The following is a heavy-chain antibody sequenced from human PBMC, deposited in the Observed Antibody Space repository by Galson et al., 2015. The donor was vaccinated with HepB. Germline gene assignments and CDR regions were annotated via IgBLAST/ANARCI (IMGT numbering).Heavy chain of an antibody. CDR2: ISENDIST. D-gene: IGHD2/OR15-2a*01. Sequence: SLRLSCAASGLTLETYDISWVRQAPGRGLQWVSAISENDISTHYADPVKGRFTISRQKSKNMVFLQVNRLKVEDTAVNYCAKGSPTSFYHYYMDVWGKGTTVTVSS. CDR3: AKGSPTSFYHYYMDV. CDR1: GLTLETYD. V-gene: IGHV3-23*01. J-gene: IGHJ6*03.